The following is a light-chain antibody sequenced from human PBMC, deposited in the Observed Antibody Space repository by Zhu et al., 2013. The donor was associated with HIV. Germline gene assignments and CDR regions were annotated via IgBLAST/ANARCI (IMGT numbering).Light chain of an antibody. CDR3: QQYDEWPRYS. CDR1: QSVSTY. V-gene: IGKV3D-15*01. J-gene: IGKJ2*03. Sequence: EILLTQSPATLSLSPGERATLSCRASQSVSTYLGWYQQRPGQAPRLLIYGASSRATGIPDRFSGSGSGARFTLTISSLQSEDSAIYYCQQYDEWPRYSFGQGTRLEIK. CDR2: GAS.